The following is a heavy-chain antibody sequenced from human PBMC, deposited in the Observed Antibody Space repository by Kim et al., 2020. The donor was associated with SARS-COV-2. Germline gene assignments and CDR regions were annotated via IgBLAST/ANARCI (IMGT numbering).Heavy chain of an antibody. Sequence: SVKGRFTISRDNAKNSLYLQMNSLRAEDTAVYYCARDTWTYYYDSSGYVWWGQGTLVTVSS. J-gene: IGHJ4*02. CDR3: ARDTWTYYYDSSGYVW. D-gene: IGHD3-22*01. V-gene: IGHV3-21*01.